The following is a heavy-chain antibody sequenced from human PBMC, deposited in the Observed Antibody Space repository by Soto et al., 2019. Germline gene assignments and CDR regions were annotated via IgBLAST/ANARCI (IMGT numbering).Heavy chain of an antibody. CDR3: TSNYLKYIEYVFWSGYARRSEYCQL. CDR1: GYTFTSYY. CDR2: IKPSGGSQ. J-gene: IGHJ1*01. V-gene: IGHV1-46*01. D-gene: IGHD3-3*01. Sequence: QVQLVQSGAEVKKPGASVKVYCKASGYTFTSYYMHWVRQAPGQGLEWMGIIKPSGGSQSVAQKFQGRVTMVRVTSSSTTYMVLISLRSEATAVYCWTSNYLKYIEYVFWSGYARRSEYCQLWGHGTMVTVSS.